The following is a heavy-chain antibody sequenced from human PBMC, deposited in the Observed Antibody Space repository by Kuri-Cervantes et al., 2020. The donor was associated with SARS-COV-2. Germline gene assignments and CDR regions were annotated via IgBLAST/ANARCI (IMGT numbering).Heavy chain of an antibody. CDR3: ARFNYDFWSGYYGPTYYFDY. Sequence: SETLSLTCTVSGGSISSYYWSWIRQLPGKGLEWIGYIYYSGSTNYNPSLKSRVTISVDTSKNQFSLKLSSVTAADTAVYYCARFNYDFWSGYYGPTYYFDYWGQGTLVTVSS. CDR1: GGSISSYY. D-gene: IGHD3-3*01. V-gene: IGHV4-59*08. CDR2: IYYSGST. J-gene: IGHJ4*02.